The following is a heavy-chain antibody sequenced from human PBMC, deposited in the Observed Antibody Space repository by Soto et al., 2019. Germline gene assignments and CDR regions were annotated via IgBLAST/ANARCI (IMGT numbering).Heavy chain of an antibody. J-gene: IGHJ3*02. D-gene: IGHD3-9*01. CDR1: GGSISSSSYY. V-gene: IGHV4-39*01. CDR3: AAGDGGDYYDILTGQPHDAFDI. CDR2: IYYSGST. Sequence: QLQLQESGPGLVKPSETLSLTCTVSGGSISSSSYYWGWIRQPPGKGLEWIGSIYYSGSTYYHPALKSRVTISVDTSKNQFSLKLSSVTAADTAVYYCAAGDGGDYYDILTGQPHDAFDIWGQGTMVTVSS.